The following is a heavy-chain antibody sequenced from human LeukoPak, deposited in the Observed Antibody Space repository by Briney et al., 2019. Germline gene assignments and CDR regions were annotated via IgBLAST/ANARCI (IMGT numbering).Heavy chain of an antibody. CDR3: AREFGMGVILD. CDR1: GFTFSSYW. D-gene: IGHD3-16*01. CDR2: INSDGSST. Sequence: GGSLRLSCAASGFTFSSYWMHWVRQAPGKGLVWVSRINSDGSSTSYADSVRGRFSISRDNAKNTLYLQMNSLRAEDTALYYCAREFGMGVILDWGQGTLVTVSS. V-gene: IGHV3-74*01. J-gene: IGHJ4*02.